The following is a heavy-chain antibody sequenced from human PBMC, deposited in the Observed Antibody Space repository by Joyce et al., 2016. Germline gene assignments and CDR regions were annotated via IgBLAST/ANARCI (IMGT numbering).Heavy chain of an antibody. V-gene: IGHV4-61*02. J-gene: IGHJ6*02. Sequence: QVQLQESGPGLVKPSQTLSLICTVSGGSLNNNNYYWSWIRQPAGKGPGWIGRIHGSGSTTYTPPLKSRVTVSMDTPKKQISLKVTSVTAADTAVYYCAREAVYKTYYYGMDVWGQGTTVTVSS. CDR1: GGSLNNNNYY. D-gene: IGHD1-14*01. CDR3: AREAVYKTYYYGMDV. CDR2: IHGSGST.